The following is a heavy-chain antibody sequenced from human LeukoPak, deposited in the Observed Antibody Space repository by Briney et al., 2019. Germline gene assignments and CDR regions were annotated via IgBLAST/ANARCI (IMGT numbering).Heavy chain of an antibody. CDR1: GYTFTSYD. J-gene: IGHJ6*03. CDR3: ARAFEYPYYMDV. CDR2: MNPNSGNT. V-gene: IGHV1-8*03. D-gene: IGHD2/OR15-2a*01. Sequence: ASVKVSCKASGYTFTSYDINWVRQATGQGLEWMGWMNPNSGNTGYAQKFQGRVTITRNTSISTAYMELSSLRSEDTAVYYCARAFEYPYYMDVWGKGTTVTVSS.